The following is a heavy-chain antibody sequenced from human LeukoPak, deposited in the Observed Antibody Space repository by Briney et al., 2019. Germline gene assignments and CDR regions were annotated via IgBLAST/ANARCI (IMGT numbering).Heavy chain of an antibody. CDR2: INHSGST. CDR3: ARYNYDILTGYYSLGYFDY. Sequence: SETLSLTCAVYGGSFSGYYWSWIRQPPGKGLEWIGEINHSGSTHYNPSLKRRVTISVDTSKNPFCLELSSVTAADTAVYYCARYNYDILTGYYSLGYFDYWGQGTLVTVSS. D-gene: IGHD3-9*01. V-gene: IGHV4-34*01. CDR1: GGSFSGYY. J-gene: IGHJ4*02.